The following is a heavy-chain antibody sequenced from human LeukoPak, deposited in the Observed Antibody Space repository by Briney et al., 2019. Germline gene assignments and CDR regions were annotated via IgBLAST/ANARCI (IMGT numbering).Heavy chain of an antibody. V-gene: IGHV1-2*06. Sequence: GASVKVSCEASGYTFTGYYMHWVRQAPGQGLEWMGRINPNSGGTNYAQKFQGRVTMTRDTSISTAYMELSRLRSDDTAVYYCARRGEYSSGWPFDYWGQGTLVTVSS. J-gene: IGHJ4*02. CDR2: INPNSGGT. D-gene: IGHD6-19*01. CDR1: GYTFTGYY. CDR3: ARRGEYSSGWPFDY.